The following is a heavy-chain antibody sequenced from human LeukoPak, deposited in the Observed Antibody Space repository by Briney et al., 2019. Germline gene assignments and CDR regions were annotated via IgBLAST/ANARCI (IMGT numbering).Heavy chain of an antibody. Sequence: ASVKVSCKTSGYTFTDFGINWVRQAPGQGLEWMGGFTTYNGNTNYAQKFQGRVTMTTDTSTTTAYLEVTSLRSDDTAVYYCARDSSGFYYVHWGQGTLVTVSS. J-gene: IGHJ4*02. D-gene: IGHD3-22*01. V-gene: IGHV1-18*01. CDR3: ARDSSGFYYVH. CDR2: FTTYNGNT. CDR1: GYTFTDFG.